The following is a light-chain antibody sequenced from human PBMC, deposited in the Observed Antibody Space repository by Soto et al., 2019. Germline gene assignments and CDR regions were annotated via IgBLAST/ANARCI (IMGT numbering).Light chain of an antibody. CDR2: AAS. V-gene: IGKV3-15*01. CDR3: QQLNSYPIT. CDR1: QSVSSN. J-gene: IGKJ5*01. Sequence: EIVMTQSPATLSVSPGERATLSCRASQSVSSNLAWYQQKPGQAPRLLIYAASTLQSGVPSRFSGSGSGTEFTLTISSLQPEDFATYYCQQLNSYPITFGQGTRLEIK.